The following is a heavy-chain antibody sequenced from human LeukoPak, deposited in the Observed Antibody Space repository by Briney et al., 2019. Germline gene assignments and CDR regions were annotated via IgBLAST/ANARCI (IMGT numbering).Heavy chain of an antibody. J-gene: IGHJ3*02. CDR2: ISAYSGHT. CDR3: ARVYCSGGSCLDAFDI. V-gene: IGHV1-18*01. Sequence: ASVKVSCKASGYTFTSYGISWARQAPGQGLEWMGWISAYSGHTYYARKLQGRVTMTTHTSTSTAYMELRSLRSDDTAVYYCARVYCSGGSCLDAFDIWGQGTMVTVSS. D-gene: IGHD2-15*01. CDR1: GYTFTSYG.